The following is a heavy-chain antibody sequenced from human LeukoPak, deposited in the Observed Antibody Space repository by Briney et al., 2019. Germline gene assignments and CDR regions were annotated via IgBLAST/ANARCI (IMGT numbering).Heavy chain of an antibody. D-gene: IGHD1-1*01. Sequence: PSETLSLTCTVSGVSMSSYYWTWIRQPPGKGLEWIGYIYYSGTTNYNPSLKSRVTISVDTSKNQFSLKLSSVTAADTAVYYCASQYNWNEGGFDYWGQGTLVTVSS. J-gene: IGHJ4*02. CDR2: IYYSGTT. V-gene: IGHV4-59*01. CDR3: ASQYNWNEGGFDY. CDR1: GVSMSSYY.